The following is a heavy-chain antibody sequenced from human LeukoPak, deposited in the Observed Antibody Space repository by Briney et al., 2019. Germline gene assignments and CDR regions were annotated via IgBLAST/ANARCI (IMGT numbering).Heavy chain of an antibody. CDR3: AKGSSSSWSRYYFDY. V-gene: IGHV3-30*02. CDR1: GFTFSSYG. CDR2: IRYDGSNK. D-gene: IGHD6-6*01. Sequence: PGGSLRLSCAASGFTFSSYGMHWVRQAPGKGLEWVAFIRYDGSNKYYADSVKGRFTISRDNSKNTLYLQMNSLRAEDTAVYYCAKGSSSSWSRYYFDYWGQGTLVTVSS. J-gene: IGHJ4*02.